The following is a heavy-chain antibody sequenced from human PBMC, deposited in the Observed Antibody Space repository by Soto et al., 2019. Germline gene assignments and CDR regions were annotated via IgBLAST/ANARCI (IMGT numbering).Heavy chain of an antibody. Sequence: QITLKESGPTVVKPTQTLTLTCTFSGFSLSTSGVGVGWIRQPPGKALEWLALIYWDDDKRYSPSLKSRATIXKXXSKNQVVLTMTNMDPVDTGTYYCGPRRSSSWDFAYWGQGTLVPVSS. CDR2: IYWDDDK. D-gene: IGHD6-13*01. CDR1: GFSLSTSGVG. J-gene: IGHJ4*02. V-gene: IGHV2-5*02. CDR3: GPRRSSSWDFAY.